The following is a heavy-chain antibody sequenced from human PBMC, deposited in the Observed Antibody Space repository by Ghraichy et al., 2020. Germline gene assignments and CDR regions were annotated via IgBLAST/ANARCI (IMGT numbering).Heavy chain of an antibody. J-gene: IGHJ2*01. CDR2: INFSGRT. Sequence: SETLSLTCTVSGGSISRYFWTWIRQPPGKGLEWVGYINFSGRTDYNPSLESRVTISVDTSKSHLTLKLSSVTAADTAVYYCARAGTGDLGTYWYFDLWGRGTLVTVSS. CDR3: ARAGTGDLGTYWYFDL. V-gene: IGHV4-59*01. D-gene: IGHD7-27*01. CDR1: GGSISRYF.